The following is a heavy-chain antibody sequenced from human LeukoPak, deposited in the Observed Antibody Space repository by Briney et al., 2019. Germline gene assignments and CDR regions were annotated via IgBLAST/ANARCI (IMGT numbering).Heavy chain of an antibody. CDR1: GGSISSYY. J-gene: IGHJ3*02. CDR3: ARRVYCSGGSCYHDAFDI. D-gene: IGHD2-15*01. Sequence: SETLSLTCTVSGGSISSYYWSWIRQPAGKGLEWIGRIYTSGSTYYNPSLKSRVTISVDMSKNQFSLKLSSVTAADTAVYYCARRVYCSGGSCYHDAFDIWGQGTMVTVSS. CDR2: IYTSGST. V-gene: IGHV4-4*07.